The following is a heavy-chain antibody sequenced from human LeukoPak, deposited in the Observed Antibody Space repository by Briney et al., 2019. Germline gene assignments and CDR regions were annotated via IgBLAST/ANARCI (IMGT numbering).Heavy chain of an antibody. D-gene: IGHD4-17*01. J-gene: IGHJ4*02. CDR3: ARDRVTTNTPYFDY. Sequence: ASVTVSCKTSGFTFTDYYMHWVRQAPGQGLEWMGWINLNSGGTNYAQNFQGRVTMTRDTSITTAYMELSRLTSDDTAVYYCARDRVTTNTPYFDYWGQGTLVTVSS. CDR1: GFTFTDYY. V-gene: IGHV1-2*02. CDR2: INLNSGGT.